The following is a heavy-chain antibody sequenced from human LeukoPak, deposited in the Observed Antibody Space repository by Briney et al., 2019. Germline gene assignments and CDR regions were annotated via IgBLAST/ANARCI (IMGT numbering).Heavy chain of an antibody. CDR3: ARVLHDYGDYHY. D-gene: IGHD4-17*01. Sequence: ASVKVSCKASGYTFTSYAMHWVRQAPGQRLEWMGWINAGNGNTKYSQKFQGRVTITRDTSASTAYMELSSLRSEDTAVYYCARVLHDYGDYHYWGQGTLVTVSS. CDR2: INAGNGNT. J-gene: IGHJ4*02. V-gene: IGHV1-3*01. CDR1: GYTFTSYA.